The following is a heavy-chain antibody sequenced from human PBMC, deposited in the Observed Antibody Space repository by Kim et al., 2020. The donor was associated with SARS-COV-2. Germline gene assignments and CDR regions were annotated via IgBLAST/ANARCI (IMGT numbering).Heavy chain of an antibody. D-gene: IGHD3-10*01. CDR1: GYTFTGYY. V-gene: IGHV1-2*02. CDR2: INPNSGGT. J-gene: IGHJ5*02. Sequence: ASVKVSCKASGYTFTGYYMHWVRQAPGQGLEWMGWINPNSGGTNYAQKFQGRVTMTRDTSISTAYMELSRLRSDDTAVYYCARDLYYYGSGSYTNIWFDPWGQGTLVTVSS. CDR3: ARDLYYYGSGSYTNIWFDP.